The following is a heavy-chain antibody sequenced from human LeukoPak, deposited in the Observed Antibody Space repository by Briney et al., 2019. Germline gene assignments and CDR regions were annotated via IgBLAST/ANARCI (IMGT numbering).Heavy chain of an antibody. V-gene: IGHV4-4*02. CDR2: IFHFGTT. J-gene: IGHJ4*02. CDR1: GGSISTDYW. CDR3: ARDSAMYSSGCFDY. Sequence: SGTLSLICTVSGGSISTDYWWNWVRQPPGKGLEWIGEIFHFGTTNYNPSLRSRVTISIDQSKNQFSLNLNSVTAADTAVYYCARDSAMYSSGCFDYWGQGALVTVS. D-gene: IGHD6-19*01.